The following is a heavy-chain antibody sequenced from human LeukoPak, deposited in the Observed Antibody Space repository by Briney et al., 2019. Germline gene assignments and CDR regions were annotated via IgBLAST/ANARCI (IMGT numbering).Heavy chain of an antibody. CDR3: ARAGAELSLDY. CDR1: GFTFSSPW. V-gene: IGHV3-7*01. D-gene: IGHD1-26*01. Sequence: GGSLRLSCAASGFTFSSPWMSWLRQAPGKGLEWVADIKDDGSAKYYVDSVKGRFSISRDNAKNSLYLQMNSLRAEDTAVYYCARAGAELSLDYWGQGTLVTVSS. J-gene: IGHJ4*02. CDR2: IKDDGSAK.